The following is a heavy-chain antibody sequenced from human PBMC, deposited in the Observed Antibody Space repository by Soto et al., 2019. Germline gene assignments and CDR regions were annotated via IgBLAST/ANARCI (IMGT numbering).Heavy chain of an antibody. CDR1: GDSIRNAGSS. CDR2: IYNSGSA. J-gene: IGHJ5*02. CDR3: ARVGNLRWSDP. D-gene: IGHD7-27*01. V-gene: IGHV4-30-2*01. Sequence: PSETLSLTCTVSGDSIRNAGSSWSWVRQAPGKGLEWIGYIYNSGSAFYNPSLRSRVTISIDLSKNQFSLNLTSVTAADTAVYYCARVGNLRWSDPWGQGTPVTVSS.